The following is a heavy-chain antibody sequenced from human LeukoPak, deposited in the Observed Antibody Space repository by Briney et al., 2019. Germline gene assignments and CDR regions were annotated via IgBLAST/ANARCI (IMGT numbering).Heavy chain of an antibody. CDR1: GGTFSSYA. CDR2: IIPIFGTA. CDR3: ARGRGGAGIPFFDY. Sequence: GASVKVSCKASGGTFSSYAISWVRRAPGQGLEWMGGIIPIFGTANYAQKFQGRVTMTRDMSTSTVYMELSSLRSEDTAVYYCARGRGGAGIPFFDYWGQGTLVTVSS. J-gene: IGHJ4*02. V-gene: IGHV1-69*05. D-gene: IGHD3-16*01.